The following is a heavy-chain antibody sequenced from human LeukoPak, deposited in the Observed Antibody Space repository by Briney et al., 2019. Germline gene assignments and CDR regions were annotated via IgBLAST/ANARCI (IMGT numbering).Heavy chain of an antibody. J-gene: IGHJ4*02. D-gene: IGHD6-19*01. V-gene: IGHV3-23*01. CDR2: ISSTGYTT. Sequence: GGSLRLSCAASGFPFTTYAMNWVRQAPGKGLEWVSVISSTGYTTYYADSVKDRFTVSRDNSQNTLYLQMNSLRAEDTAVYYCARGALAVAGSVIDFWGQGTSVTVSS. CDR1: GFPFTTYA. CDR3: ARGALAVAGSVIDF.